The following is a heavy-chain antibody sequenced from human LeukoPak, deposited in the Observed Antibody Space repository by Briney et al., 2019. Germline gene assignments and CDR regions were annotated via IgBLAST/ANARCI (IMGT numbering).Heavy chain of an antibody. V-gene: IGHV3-48*01. CDR3: ARGSGPGWLRPFDY. D-gene: IGHD6-19*01. CDR2: ISSSSSTI. Sequence: PGGSLRLSCAASGFTFSRYSMNWVRQAPGKGLEWVSYISSSSSTIYYADSVKGRFTISRDNAKNSLYLQMNSLRAEDTAVYYCARGSGPGWLRPFDYWGQGTLVTVSS. J-gene: IGHJ4*02. CDR1: GFTFSRYS.